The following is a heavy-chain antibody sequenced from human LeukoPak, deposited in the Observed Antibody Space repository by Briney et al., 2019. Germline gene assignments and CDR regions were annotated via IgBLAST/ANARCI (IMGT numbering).Heavy chain of an antibody. J-gene: IGHJ4*02. V-gene: IGHV3-9*01. CDR2: ISWNSVNR. CDR1: GFIFDNYG. Sequence: SGGSLRLSCSASGFIFDNYGMHWVRQFPGKDLEWVAGISWNSVNRDYGDSVKDRFTISRDNAKGSLYLQMNSLKLEDTALYYCAKSTWQYHYDGQIDQWGQGTLVTVS. D-gene: IGHD3-22*01. CDR3: AKSTWQYHYDGQIDQ.